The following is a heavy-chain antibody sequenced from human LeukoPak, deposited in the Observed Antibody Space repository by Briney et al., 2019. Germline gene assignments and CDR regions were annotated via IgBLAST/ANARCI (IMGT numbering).Heavy chain of an antibody. J-gene: IGHJ4*02. V-gene: IGHV3-48*01. D-gene: IGHD2-15*01. CDR1: GFTFSSYS. CDR3: AKRPVAAIPYYFDY. Sequence: GGSLRLSCAASGFTFSSYSMNWVRQAPGKGLEWVSYISSVSSSTIHYADSVKGRFTISRDNAKNSLYLQMNSLRAEDTAVYYCAKRPVAAIPYYFDYWGQGTLVTVSS. CDR2: ISSVSSSTI.